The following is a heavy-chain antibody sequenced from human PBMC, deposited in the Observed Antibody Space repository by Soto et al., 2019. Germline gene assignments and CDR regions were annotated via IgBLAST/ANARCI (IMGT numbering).Heavy chain of an antibody. D-gene: IGHD3-3*01. CDR1: GFSLTTSGVG. CDR2: IYWDDDK. J-gene: IGHJ4*02. Sequence: QITLNESGPTVVKPAETLTLTCTFSGFSLTTSGVGVGWIRQSPGKAPEWLALIYWDDDKRYSASLKSRLTITKDTTKNQVGLTMASVDPADTATYYCAHRILRTVFGLVTTTAIYFNCWGQGTPVVVSS. CDR3: AHRILRTVFGLVTTTAIYFNC. V-gene: IGHV2-5*02.